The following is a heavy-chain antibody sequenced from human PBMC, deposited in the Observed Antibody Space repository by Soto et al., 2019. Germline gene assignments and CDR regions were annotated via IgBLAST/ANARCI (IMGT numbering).Heavy chain of an antibody. D-gene: IGHD4-17*01. CDR2: IYYSGST. CDR1: GGSISSGGYY. Sequence: QVQLQESGPGLVKPSQTLSLTCTVSGGSISSGGYYWSWIRQHPGKGLEWIGYIYYSGSTYYNPSLKRRVTITVDTSKNQFSLKLSSVTAADTAVYYCARGETTVTEPNWFDPWGQGTLVTVSS. J-gene: IGHJ5*02. CDR3: ARGETTVTEPNWFDP. V-gene: IGHV4-31*03.